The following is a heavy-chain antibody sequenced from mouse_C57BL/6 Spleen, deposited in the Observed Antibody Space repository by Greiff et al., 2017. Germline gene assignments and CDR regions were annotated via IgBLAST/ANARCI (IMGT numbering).Heavy chain of an antibody. CDR1: GYTFTRYW. J-gene: IGHJ2*01. D-gene: IGHD3-3*01. CDR3: AIERGQRSYFDY. V-gene: IGHV1-74*01. CDR2: IHPSDSDT. Sequence: QVQLQQPGAELVKPGASVKVSCKASGYTFTRYWMHWVKQRPGQGLEWIGRIHPSDSDTNSNQTFKGKATLTVDKSSSTAYMQLSSLTSEDAAVYYCAIERGQRSYFDYWGQGTTRTVSS.